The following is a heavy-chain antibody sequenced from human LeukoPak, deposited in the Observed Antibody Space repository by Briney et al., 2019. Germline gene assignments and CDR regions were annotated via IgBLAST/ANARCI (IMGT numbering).Heavy chain of an antibody. CDR1: GFTFSSYW. J-gene: IGHJ4*02. CDR2: INSDGSTA. Sequence: PGGSLRLSCAASGFTFSSYWMHWVREDPGEGLMWVSHINSDGSTATYADSVKGRFTISRDNAKNTLYLQIKSLRAEDTAVYYCATKGLMITGTSFDYWGQGTLVSVSS. V-gene: IGHV3-74*01. D-gene: IGHD1-14*01. CDR3: ATKGLMITGTSFDY.